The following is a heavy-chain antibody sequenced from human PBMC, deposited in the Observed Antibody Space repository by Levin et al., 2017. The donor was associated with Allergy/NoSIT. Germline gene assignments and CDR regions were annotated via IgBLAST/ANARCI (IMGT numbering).Heavy chain of an antibody. CDR3: AKDFRAMVGLRISGWRNTGWYFDL. J-gene: IGHJ2*01. D-gene: IGHD6-19*01. Sequence: GESLKISCAASGFTFSSYGMHWVRQAPGKGLEWVAVISYDGSNKYYADSVKGRFTISRDNSKNTLYLQMNSLRAEDTAVYYCAKDFRAMVGLRISGWRNTGWYFDLWGRGTLVTVSS. CDR1: GFTFSSYG. CDR2: ISYDGSNK. V-gene: IGHV3-30*18.